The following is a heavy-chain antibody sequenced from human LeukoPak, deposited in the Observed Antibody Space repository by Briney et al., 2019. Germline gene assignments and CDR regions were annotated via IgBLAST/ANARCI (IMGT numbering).Heavy chain of an antibody. V-gene: IGHV3-23*01. CDR3: AKRPGPQTNDAFDI. CDR2: LSGSGYNT. Sequence: GGSLRLSCAASGFTFSSHALSWVRQAPGKGLEWVSSLSGSGYNTYYADSVKGRFTISRDNAKNTLFLQMTSLRAEDTAVYYCAKRPGPQTNDAFDIWGQGTMVTVSS. CDR1: GFTFSSHA. J-gene: IGHJ3*02. D-gene: IGHD1-7*01.